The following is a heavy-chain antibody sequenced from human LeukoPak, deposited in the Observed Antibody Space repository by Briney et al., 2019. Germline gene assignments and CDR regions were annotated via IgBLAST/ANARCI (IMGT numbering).Heavy chain of an antibody. CDR1: GYSFTNYW. V-gene: IGHV5-51*01. CDR3: ARHLRLWQNWFDP. J-gene: IGHJ5*02. D-gene: IGHD5-18*01. Sequence: GESLKISCKGSGYSFTNYWIGWVRQMPGKGPEWMGIIYPGDSDTRYSPSFQGQVTISADRSISTAYLQWSSLKASDTAMYYCARHLRLWQNWFDPWGQGTLVTVSS. CDR2: IYPGDSDT.